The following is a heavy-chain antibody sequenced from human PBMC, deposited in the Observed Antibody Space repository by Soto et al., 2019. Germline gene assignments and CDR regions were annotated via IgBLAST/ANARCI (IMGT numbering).Heavy chain of an antibody. J-gene: IGHJ6*02. CDR2: IYHSGST. V-gene: IGHV4-30-2*01. CDR1: GGSISSGGYS. Sequence: SETLSLTCAVSGGSISSGGYSWSWTRQPPGKGLEWIGYIYHSGSTYYNPSLKSRVTISVDKNQFSLKLSSVTAADTAVYYCARVPDVWGQGTTVTVSS. CDR3: ARVPDV.